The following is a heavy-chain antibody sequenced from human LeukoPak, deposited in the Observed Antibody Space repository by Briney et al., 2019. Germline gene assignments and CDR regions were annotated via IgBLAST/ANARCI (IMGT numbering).Heavy chain of an antibody. V-gene: IGHV1-3*01. J-gene: IGHJ4*02. CDR3: ATQTSGSYLAFDY. D-gene: IGHD1-26*01. CDR1: GYTFTSYA. CDR2: INAGHGNT. Sequence: GASVKVSCKASGYTFTSYAIQWVRQAPGQRLEWMGWINAGHGNTKYSQKFQGRVTMTTDTSTSTAYMELRSLRSDDTAVYYCATQTSGSYLAFDYWGQGTLVTVSS.